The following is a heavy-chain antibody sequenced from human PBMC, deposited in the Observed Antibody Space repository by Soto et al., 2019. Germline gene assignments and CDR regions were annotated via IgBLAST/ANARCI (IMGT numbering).Heavy chain of an antibody. CDR3: AVAMVREILIFKSSGMHV. CDR1: GGSFNNYA. Sequence: QVHLVQSGAEVKKPGSSVKVSCKTSGGSFNNYAVSWVRQAPGQGLEWIGGIIPNFDTPNYAQKFQDRVTIIADESTSTVYMELRSLRSNDTAVYYCAVAMVREILIFKSSGMHVWGQGTTVIVSS. J-gene: IGHJ6*02. CDR2: IIPNFDTP. V-gene: IGHV1-69*01. D-gene: IGHD3-10*01.